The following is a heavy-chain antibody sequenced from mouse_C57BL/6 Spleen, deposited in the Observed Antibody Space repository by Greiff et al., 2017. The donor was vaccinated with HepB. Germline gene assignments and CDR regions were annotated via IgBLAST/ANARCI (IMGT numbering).Heavy chain of an antibody. D-gene: IGHD2-3*01. J-gene: IGHJ3*02. CDR1: GYAFSSSW. CDR2: IYPGDGDT. Sequence: QVQLQQSGPELVKPGASVKISCKASGYAFSSSWMNWVKQRPGKGLEWNGRIYPGDGDTNYNGKFKGKATLTADKSSSTAYMQLSSLTSEDSAVYFCADGYYGIGWGQGTLVTVSA. CDR3: ADGYYGIG. V-gene: IGHV1-82*01.